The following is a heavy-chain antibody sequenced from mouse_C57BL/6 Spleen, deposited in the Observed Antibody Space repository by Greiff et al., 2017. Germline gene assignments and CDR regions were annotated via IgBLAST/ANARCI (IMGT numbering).Heavy chain of an antibody. J-gene: IGHJ3*01. CDR2: ISDGGSYT. D-gene: IGHD2-4*01. CDR1: GFTFSSYA. Sequence: DVQLVESGGGLVKPGGSLKLSCAASGFTFSSYAMSWVRQTPEKRLEWVATISDGGSYTYYPDNVKGRFTISRDNAKNNLYLQMSHLKSEDTAMYYCARVYDYEAWFAYWGQGTLVTVSA. V-gene: IGHV5-4*01. CDR3: ARVYDYEAWFAY.